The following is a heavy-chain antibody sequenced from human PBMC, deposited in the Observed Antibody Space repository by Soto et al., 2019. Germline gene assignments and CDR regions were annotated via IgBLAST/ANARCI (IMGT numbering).Heavy chain of an antibody. D-gene: IGHD3-16*01. CDR2: IGKNDSPI. V-gene: IGHV3-48*02. CDR1: EFTFSSYD. Sequence: EVQLVESGGGLVQPGGSLTLSCAASEFTFSSYDMSWVRQAPGKGLEWLSYIGKNDSPIYYADSVKGRFIISRDNAKDSLYLQMNSLRDEDTAVYFCARGFSYASLGLWGQGTLVTVSS. J-gene: IGHJ4*02. CDR3: ARGFSYASLGL.